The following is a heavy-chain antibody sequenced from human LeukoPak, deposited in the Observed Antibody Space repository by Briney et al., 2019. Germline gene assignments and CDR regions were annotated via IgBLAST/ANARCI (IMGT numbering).Heavy chain of an antibody. CDR3: AKDFRVGYSAHFDY. CDR1: GFTFRSHA. J-gene: IGHJ4*02. D-gene: IGHD2-21*01. V-gene: IGHV3-23*01. CDR2: IYENGGTT. Sequence: GGSLRLSCVGSGFTFRSHAMSWVRQAPEKGLEFVSGIYENGGTTYYADSVKGRFSISRDNSKNTLYLQMDSLRGEDTAVYYCAKDFRVGYSAHFDYWGQGALVTVSS.